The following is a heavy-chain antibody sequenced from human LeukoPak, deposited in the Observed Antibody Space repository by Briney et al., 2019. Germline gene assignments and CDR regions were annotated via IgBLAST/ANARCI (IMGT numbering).Heavy chain of an antibody. V-gene: IGHV3-23*01. CDR3: AKDGGLWVSAHWGDS. CDR1: GFTFSSYT. D-gene: IGHD7-27*01. CDR2: ITTSDGNT. Sequence: GGSLRLSCAASGFTFSSYTMSWVRQARGKGLEWVSTITTSDGNTYYADSVKGRFTVSRDNSKNTLFLQMNSLRAEDTAVYYCAKDGGLWVSAHWGDSWGRGTLVTVSS. J-gene: IGHJ4*02.